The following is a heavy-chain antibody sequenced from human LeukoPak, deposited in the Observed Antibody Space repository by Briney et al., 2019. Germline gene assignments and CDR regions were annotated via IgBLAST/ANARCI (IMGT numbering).Heavy chain of an antibody. CDR1: GFTFSTYW. J-gene: IGHJ4*02. D-gene: IGHD3/OR15-3a*01. Sequence: PGGSLRLSCAASGFTFSTYWMHWVRLAPGKGLVWVSRISSDGGSTTYADSVKGRFTISRDNAKSTVYLQMNSLRAEDSAVYYCATIGLGAYRGQGTLVTVSS. V-gene: IGHV3-74*01. CDR3: ATIGLGAY. CDR2: ISSDGGST.